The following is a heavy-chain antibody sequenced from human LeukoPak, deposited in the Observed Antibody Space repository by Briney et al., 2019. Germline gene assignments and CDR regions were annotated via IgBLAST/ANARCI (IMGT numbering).Heavy chain of an antibody. CDR1: GFTFSAYW. J-gene: IGHJ4*02. CDR2: INNDGSNT. D-gene: IGHD3-10*01. CDR3: VRDLGRGYFGSGSFLF. V-gene: IGHV3-74*01. Sequence: GGSLRLSCGASGFTFSAYWMHWVRQVPGRRPEWVSRINNDGSNTIYTDSVKGRFTISRDNAKNTLSLQMNGLRAEDSAVYYCVRDLGRGYFGSGSFLFWGQGTLVTVSS.